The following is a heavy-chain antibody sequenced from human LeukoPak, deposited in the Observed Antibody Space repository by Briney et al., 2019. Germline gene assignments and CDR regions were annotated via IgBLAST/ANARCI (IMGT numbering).Heavy chain of an antibody. Sequence: SETLSLTCTVSGASISGYFWSWLRQPPGKGLEWIGYISSSGNTNYNPSLKSRVTISVDTSKNRFSLKLSSVTAADTAVYYCSRTRYDYWSDPYYYYGMDVWGQGTTVTVSS. J-gene: IGHJ6*02. CDR2: ISSSGNT. CDR1: GASISGYF. CDR3: SRTRYDYWSDPYYYYGMDV. D-gene: IGHD3/OR15-3a*01. V-gene: IGHV4-59*08.